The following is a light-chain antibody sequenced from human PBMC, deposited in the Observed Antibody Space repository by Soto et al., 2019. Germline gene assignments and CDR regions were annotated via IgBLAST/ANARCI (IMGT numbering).Light chain of an antibody. V-gene: IGKV1-5*01. Sequence: DIQMTQSPSTLSASVGDRVTITCRASQSISRGLAWYQQRPGKAPNLLIYDASSLESGVPSRFSGSGSGTEFTLTISSLQPDDFATYYCQQYNSFRGTFGQGTKVEIK. J-gene: IGKJ1*01. CDR3: QQYNSFRGT. CDR2: DAS. CDR1: QSISRG.